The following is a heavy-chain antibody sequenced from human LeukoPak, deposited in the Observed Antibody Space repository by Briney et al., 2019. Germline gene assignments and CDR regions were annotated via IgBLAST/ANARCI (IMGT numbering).Heavy chain of an antibody. J-gene: IGHJ4*02. CDR1: GFTFSSHA. D-gene: IGHD2-2*01. CDR3: AKGGTVVPAREGPFDY. CDR2: ISGSGGST. Sequence: PGGSLRLSCAASGFTFSSHAMSWVRPAPGKGLEWVSAISGSGGSTYYADSVKGRFTISRDNSKNTLYLQMNSLRAEDTAVYYCAKGGTVVPAREGPFDYWGQGTRVTVSS. V-gene: IGHV3-23*01.